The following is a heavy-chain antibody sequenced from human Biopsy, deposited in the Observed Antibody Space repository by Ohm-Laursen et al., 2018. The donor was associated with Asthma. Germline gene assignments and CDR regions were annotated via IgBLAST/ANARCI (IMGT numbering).Heavy chain of an antibody. CDR2: SYYSGST. Sequence: TLSLTCTVSYGSITRGGYYWTWIRQHPGKGLEWIGVSYYSGSTYYNPSLKSRVSISIDTSKNQLTLKYSSVTAADTAVYYRARAQDYYDSRGYYRSFDYWGQGTLVTVSS. V-gene: IGHV4-31*03. J-gene: IGHJ4*02. CDR3: ARAQDYYDSRGYYRSFDY. CDR1: YGSITRGGYY. D-gene: IGHD3-22*01.